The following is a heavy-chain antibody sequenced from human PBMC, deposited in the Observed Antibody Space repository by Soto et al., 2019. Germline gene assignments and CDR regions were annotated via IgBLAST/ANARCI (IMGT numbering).Heavy chain of an antibody. CDR1: GGTFSSYA. CDR3: ARIVENYDFWSGPSGYFDY. J-gene: IGHJ4*02. Sequence: SVKVSCKASGGTFSSYAISWVRQAPGQGLEWMGGIIPIFGTANYAQKFQGRVTITADESTSTAYMELSSLRSEDTAVYYCARIVENYDFWSGPSGYFDYWGQGTLVTVSS. CDR2: IIPIFGTA. D-gene: IGHD3-3*01. V-gene: IGHV1-69*13.